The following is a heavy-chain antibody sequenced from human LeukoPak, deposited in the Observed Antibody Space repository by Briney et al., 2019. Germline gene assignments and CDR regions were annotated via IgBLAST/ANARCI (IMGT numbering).Heavy chain of an antibody. CDR1: EFTFSSYW. J-gene: IGHJ4*02. CDR2: IKQDGSEK. V-gene: IGHV3-7*01. D-gene: IGHD4/OR15-4a*01. Sequence: GGSLRLSCAASEFTFSSYWMSWVRQAPGKGLEWVASIKQDGSEKYYVDSVKVRVTISRDNAKNSLYLQMNSLIAEDTAVYYCARVFGAGYSDYWGQGTLVTVSS. CDR3: ARVFGAGYSDY.